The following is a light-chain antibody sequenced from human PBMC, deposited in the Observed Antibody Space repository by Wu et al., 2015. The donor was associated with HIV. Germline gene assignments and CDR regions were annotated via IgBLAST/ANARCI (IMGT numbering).Light chain of an antibody. CDR3: QQYVTSIT. CDR1: QSASSTY. V-gene: IGKV3-20*01. CDR2: GAS. Sequence: EIVLTQSPGTLSLSPGERATLSCRASQSASSTYLAWYQQKPGQAPRLLIYGASSRATGIPDRFSGGGSGTDFSLTISRLEPEDFAVYYCQQYVTSITFGQGTRLEIK. J-gene: IGKJ5*01.